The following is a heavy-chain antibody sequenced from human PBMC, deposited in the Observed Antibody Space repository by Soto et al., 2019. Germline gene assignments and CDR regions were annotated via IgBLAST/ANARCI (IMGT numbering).Heavy chain of an antibody. D-gene: IGHD3-16*01. CDR3: ASSSRLYYDPPRSPYYYDY. CDR2: LNRDNDN. V-gene: IGHV2-5*02. Sequence: SGTTLVNPTQILTLTCTFSGFTLSTSGVDVRRILQLPGKAPNRLAILNRDNDNSYSHSLESRLFIFKDTSKNQVVLTMTNMDPVDTATYFCASSSRLYYDPPRSPYYYDYGCQGTLVPGSS. CDR1: GFTLSTSGVD. J-gene: IGHJ4*01.